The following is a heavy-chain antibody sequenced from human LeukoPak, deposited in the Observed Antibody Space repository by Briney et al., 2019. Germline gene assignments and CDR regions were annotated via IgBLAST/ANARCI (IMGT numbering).Heavy chain of an antibody. D-gene: IGHD2-15*01. V-gene: IGHV1-8*03. J-gene: IGHJ4*02. CDR3: ARALTVVAAYYFDY. CDR1: GYTFTSYD. Sequence: GASVKVSCKASGYTFTSYDINWVRQATRQGLEWMGWMNPNSGNTGYAQKFQGRVSITRNTSISTAYMELSSLRSEDTAVYYCARALTVVAAYYFDYWGQGTLVTVSS. CDR2: MNPNSGNT.